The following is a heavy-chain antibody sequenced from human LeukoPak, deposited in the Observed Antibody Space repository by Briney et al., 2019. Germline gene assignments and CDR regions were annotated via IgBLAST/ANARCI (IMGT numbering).Heavy chain of an antibody. Sequence: ASVKVSCKASGYTFTDYYMHWVRQAPGQGLEWMGWINPNSGGTNYAQKFQGRVTMTRDTSISTAYMEVSRPRSDDTAVYYCARTPTTLDSSGYYYLRVGSFDYWGQGTLVTVSS. J-gene: IGHJ4*02. CDR1: GYTFTDYY. D-gene: IGHD3-22*01. CDR3: ARTPTTLDSSGYYYLRVGSFDY. V-gene: IGHV1-2*02. CDR2: INPNSGGT.